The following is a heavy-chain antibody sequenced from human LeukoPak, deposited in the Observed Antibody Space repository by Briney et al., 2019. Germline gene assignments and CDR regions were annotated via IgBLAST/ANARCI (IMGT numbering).Heavy chain of an antibody. CDR2: INTDGSAT. CDR1: GFSFSSYW. V-gene: IGHV3-74*01. D-gene: IGHD3-22*01. Sequence: PGGSLRLSCAASGFSFSSYWMHWVRQAPGKGLVWVSRINTDGSATYYADSVKGRFTISRDNARNTLYLQMNSLRAEDTAVYYCAKDRDMIVVVTVTLVHWGQGTLVTVSS. CDR3: AKDRDMIVVVTVTLVH. J-gene: IGHJ4*02.